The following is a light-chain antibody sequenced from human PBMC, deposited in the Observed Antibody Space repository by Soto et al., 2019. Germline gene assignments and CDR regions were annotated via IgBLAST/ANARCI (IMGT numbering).Light chain of an antibody. J-gene: IGLJ7*01. CDR1: SSNIGSNT. CDR3: AAWDDSLNGPV. Sequence: QSVLTQPPSASGTPGQRVTISCSGSSSNIGSNTVSWYQQLSGTAPKLLIYSNNQRPSGVPDRFSGSKSGTSASLAISGLQSEDEADYYCAAWDDSLNGPVFGGGTQLTVL. V-gene: IGLV1-44*01. CDR2: SNN.